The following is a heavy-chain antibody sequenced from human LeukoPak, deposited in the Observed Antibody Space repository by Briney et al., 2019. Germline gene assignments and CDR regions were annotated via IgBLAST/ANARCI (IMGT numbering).Heavy chain of an antibody. CDR1: GYTFTSYG. V-gene: IGHV1-18*01. J-gene: IGHJ4*02. CDR3: ARDLPSDILTGYSGLDY. D-gene: IGHD3-9*01. Sequence: GASVKVSCKASGYTFTSYGISWVRQAPGQGLEWVGWISAYNGNTNFAQKLQGRVTMTTDTSTSTAYMELRSLRSDDTAVYYCARDLPSDILTGYSGLDYWGQGTLVTVSS. CDR2: ISAYNGNT.